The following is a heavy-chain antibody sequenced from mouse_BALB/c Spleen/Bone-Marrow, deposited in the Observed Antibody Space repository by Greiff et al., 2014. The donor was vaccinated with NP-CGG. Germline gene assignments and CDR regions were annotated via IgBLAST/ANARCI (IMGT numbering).Heavy chain of an antibody. J-gene: IGHJ4*01. V-gene: IGHV2-9*02. CDR2: IWADGST. Sequence: VQLQQSGPGLVAPSQSLSITCTVSGFSLTSYGVHWVRQPPGKGLEWLGVIWADGSTNYNSALMSRLSIRKDNSKSQVFLKMNSLQTDDTAMYYCARITTATGAMDCWGQGTSVTVSS. CDR3: ARITTATGAMDC. D-gene: IGHD1-2*01. CDR1: GFSLTSYG.